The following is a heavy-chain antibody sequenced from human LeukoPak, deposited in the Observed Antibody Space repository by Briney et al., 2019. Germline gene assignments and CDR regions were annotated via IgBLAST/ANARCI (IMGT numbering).Heavy chain of an antibody. J-gene: IGHJ4*02. CDR2: INPNSGGT. V-gene: IGHV1-2*02. CDR1: GYTFTGYY. Sequence: ASVKVSCKASGYTFTGYYMHWVRQAPGQGLEWMGWINPNSGGTNYAQKFQGRVTMTRNTSISTAYMELSSLRSEDTAVYYCARSSSVIVVITEWGQGTLVTVSS. D-gene: IGHD3-22*01. CDR3: ARSSSVIVVITE.